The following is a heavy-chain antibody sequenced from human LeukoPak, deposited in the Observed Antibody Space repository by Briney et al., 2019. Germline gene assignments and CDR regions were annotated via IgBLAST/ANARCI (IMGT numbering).Heavy chain of an antibody. J-gene: IGHJ4*02. D-gene: IGHD1-26*01. CDR2: FDPEDGET. CDR3: ATVVRWWELPPDY. V-gene: IGHV1-24*01. CDR1: GYTLTELS. Sequence: GASVKVSCKVSGYTLTELSMHWVRQAPGKGLEWMGGFDPEDGETIYAQKFQGRVTMTEDTSTDTAYMELSSLRSEDTVVYYCATVVRWWELPPDYWGQGTLVTVSS.